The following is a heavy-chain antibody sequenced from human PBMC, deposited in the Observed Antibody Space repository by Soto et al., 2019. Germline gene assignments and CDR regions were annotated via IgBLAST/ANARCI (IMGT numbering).Heavy chain of an antibody. Sequence: EVQLLESGGGLVQPGGSLRLSCAASGFTFINYAMTWVRQAPGKGLEWVSTISGGGDGTYYADSVKGHFTISRDNSKNTLYQQTNSLRAEDTAIDDWAKKGRGSLKACCSGGGGHEAFDHWGQGTMVTVSS. V-gene: IGHV3-23*01. D-gene: IGHD2-15*01. CDR1: GFTFINYA. CDR2: ISGGGDGT. J-gene: IGHJ3*01. CDR3: AKKGRGSLKACCSGGGGHEAFDH.